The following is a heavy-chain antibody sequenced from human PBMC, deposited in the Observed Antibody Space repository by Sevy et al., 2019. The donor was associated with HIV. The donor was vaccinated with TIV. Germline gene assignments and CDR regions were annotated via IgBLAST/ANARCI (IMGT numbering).Heavy chain of an antibody. V-gene: IGHV4-61*03. CDR3: GNNQGYPGDWFDP. D-gene: IGHD1-1*01. CDR1: GGSVNSGVSY. J-gene: IGHJ5*02. Sequence: SETLSLTCAVSGGSVNSGVSYWSWIRQSPGKGPEWFTYIYKGVSTNYNPSLKSRVTISVDTSKNHFSLKFSSVTAAETAVYYCGNNQGYPGDWFDPWGQGTPVTVSS. CDR2: IYKGVST.